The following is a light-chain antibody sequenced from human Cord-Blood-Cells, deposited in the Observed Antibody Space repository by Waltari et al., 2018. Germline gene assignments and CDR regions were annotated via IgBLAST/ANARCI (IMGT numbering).Light chain of an antibody. CDR3: QQSYSTPKT. CDR2: AAS. CDR1: QSISSY. Sequence: DIQMTQSPSSLSASVGDRVTITCRASQSISSYLNWDQQKPGKAPKLLIYAASSLQSGVPSRFSGSGSRTDFTLTISSRQPEDFATYYWQQSYSTPKTFGQGTKVEIK. V-gene: IGKV1-39*01. J-gene: IGKJ1*01.